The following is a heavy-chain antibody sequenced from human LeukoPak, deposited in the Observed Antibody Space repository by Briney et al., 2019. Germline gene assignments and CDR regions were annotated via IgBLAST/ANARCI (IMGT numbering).Heavy chain of an antibody. CDR2: ISYDGGNK. J-gene: IGHJ4*02. V-gene: IGHV3-30*18. CDR3: ANSYYYTSGNSYPCAY. CDR1: GFTFNNFG. Sequence: PGRSLRLSCAAPGFTFNNFGMHWVRQAPGKGLEWVAVISYDGGNKYYADSVKGRFTIARDNSKNTLYLQMDSLRAEHTAVYYCANSYYYTSGNSYPCAYWGQGTLVTVSS. D-gene: IGHD3-10*01.